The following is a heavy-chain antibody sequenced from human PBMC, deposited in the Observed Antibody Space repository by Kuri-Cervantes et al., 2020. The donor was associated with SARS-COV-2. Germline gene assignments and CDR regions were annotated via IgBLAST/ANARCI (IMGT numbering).Heavy chain of an antibody. J-gene: IGHJ6*03. CDR1: GGSISSHY. V-gene: IGHV4-59*08. CDR3: ARGPGHYDFWSGDYYYYMDV. Sequence: SETLSLTCTVSGGSISSHYWSWIRQPPGKGLEWIGYIYYSGSTNYNPSLKSRVTISVDTSKNQFSLKLSSVTAADTAVYYCARGPGHYDFWSGDYYYYMDVWGKGTTVTVSS. D-gene: IGHD3-3*01. CDR2: IYYSGST.